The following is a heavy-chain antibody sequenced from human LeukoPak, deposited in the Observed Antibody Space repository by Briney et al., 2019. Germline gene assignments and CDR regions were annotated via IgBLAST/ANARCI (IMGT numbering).Heavy chain of an antibody. J-gene: IGHJ6*02. D-gene: IGHD5-18*01. CDR1: GFTFSDYY. Sequence: GGSLRLSCAASGFTFSDYYMSWIRQAPGKGLEWVSYISSSGSTIYYADSVKGRFTISRDNAKNSLCLQMNSLRAEDTAVYYCAREAPLQLWGNYYGMDVWGQGTTVTVSS. CDR3: AREAPLQLWGNYYGMDV. V-gene: IGHV3-11*01. CDR2: ISSSGSTI.